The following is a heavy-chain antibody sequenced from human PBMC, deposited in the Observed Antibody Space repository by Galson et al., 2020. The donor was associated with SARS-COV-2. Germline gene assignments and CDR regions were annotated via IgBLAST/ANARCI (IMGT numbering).Heavy chain of an antibody. CDR3: ARGLSGYVNLGSFDP. CDR1: GYSFTSYW. V-gene: IGHV5-51*01. D-gene: IGHD5-12*01. Sequence: KIGESLKISCKGSGYSFTSYWIGWVRQMPGKGLEWMGIIYPGDSDTRYSPSFQGQVTISADKSISTAYLQWSSLKASDTAMYYCARGLSGYVNLGSFDPWGQGTLVTVSS. J-gene: IGHJ5*02. CDR2: IYPGDSDT.